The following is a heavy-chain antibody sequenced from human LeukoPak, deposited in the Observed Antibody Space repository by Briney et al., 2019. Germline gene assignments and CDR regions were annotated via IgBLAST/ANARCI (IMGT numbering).Heavy chain of an antibody. CDR2: IRYNGNNQ. D-gene: IGHD3-10*01. Sequence: SGGSLRLSCAASGFIFSNYEMNWVRQAPGKGLEWVAFIRYNGNNQYYADSVKGRFTISRDNSKNTLYLQMNSLKGDDTAVYYCAKDSAFYYIDVWGKGTTVIISS. CDR3: AKDSAFYYIDV. V-gene: IGHV3-30*02. CDR1: GFIFSNYE. J-gene: IGHJ6*03.